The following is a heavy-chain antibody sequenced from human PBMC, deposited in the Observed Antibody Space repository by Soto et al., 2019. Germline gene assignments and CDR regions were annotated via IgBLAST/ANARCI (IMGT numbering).Heavy chain of an antibody. J-gene: IGHJ6*02. D-gene: IGHD6-13*01. V-gene: IGHV3-30-3*01. CDR1: GFTFSSYA. Sequence: QVQLVESGGGVVQPGRSLRLSCAASGFTFSSYAMHWVRQAPGKGLEWVAVISYDGSNKYYADSVKGRFTISRDNSKNTLYLQMNSLRAEDTAVYYCARGGKGAYLYYYYGMDVWGQGTTVTVSS. CDR3: ARGGKGAYLYYYYGMDV. CDR2: ISYDGSNK.